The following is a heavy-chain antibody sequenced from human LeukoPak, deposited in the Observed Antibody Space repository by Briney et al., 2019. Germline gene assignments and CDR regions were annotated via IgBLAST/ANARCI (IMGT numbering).Heavy chain of an antibody. CDR2: ISSSGSTI. CDR1: GFTFSDYY. CDR3: ATDGGPAYSSSWYLY. J-gene: IGHJ4*02. Sequence: GSLRLSCAASGFTFSDYYMNWIRRAPGKGLEWVSYISSSGSTIYYADSVKGRFTISRDNAKNSLYLQMNSLRAEDTAVYYCATDGGPAYSSSWYLYWGQGSLVTVSS. D-gene: IGHD6-13*01. V-gene: IGHV3-11*04.